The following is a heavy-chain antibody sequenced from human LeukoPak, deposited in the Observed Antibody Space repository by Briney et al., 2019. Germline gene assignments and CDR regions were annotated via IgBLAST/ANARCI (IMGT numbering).Heavy chain of an antibody. CDR1: GFTFDDYA. J-gene: IGHJ4*02. V-gene: IGHV3-23*01. CDR2: IGSGSGGRT. CDR3: AKKREAAAGQGGYFDY. D-gene: IGHD6-13*01. Sequence: PGGSLRLSCAASGFTFDDYAMHWVRQAPGKGLEWVSGIGSGSGGRTYYADSVKGRFSISRDNSRDTLNLQMNSLRAEDTAVYYCAKKREAAAGQGGYFDYWGQGTLVTVSS.